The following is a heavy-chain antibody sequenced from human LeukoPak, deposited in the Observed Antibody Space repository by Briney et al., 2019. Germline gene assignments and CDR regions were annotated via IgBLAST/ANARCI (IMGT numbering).Heavy chain of an antibody. V-gene: IGHV4-38-2*02. CDR3: ASERCSSSSCPFDY. Sequence: SETLSLTCTVSGYSISSGYYWGWIRQPPGKGLEWIGSIYHSGSTYYNPSLKSRVTISADTSKNQFSLKLSSVTAADTAVYYCASERCSSSSCPFDYWGQGTLVTVSS. CDR2: IYHSGST. D-gene: IGHD6-6*01. J-gene: IGHJ4*02. CDR1: GYSISSGYY.